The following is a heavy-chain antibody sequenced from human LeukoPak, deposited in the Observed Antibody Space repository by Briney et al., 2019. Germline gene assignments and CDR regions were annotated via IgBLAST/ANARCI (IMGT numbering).Heavy chain of an antibody. Sequence: PGGSLRLSCEASGFTFGNFGMTWVRQAPGKGLQWVSGITGSSTWTYYAASVKGRFTISRDNSKNTLYLQMNSLRAEDTAVYYCAKNIAVAGTNYFDYWGQGTLVTVSS. J-gene: IGHJ4*02. CDR1: GFTFGNFG. V-gene: IGHV3-23*01. CDR2: ITGSSTWT. D-gene: IGHD6-19*01. CDR3: AKNIAVAGTNYFDY.